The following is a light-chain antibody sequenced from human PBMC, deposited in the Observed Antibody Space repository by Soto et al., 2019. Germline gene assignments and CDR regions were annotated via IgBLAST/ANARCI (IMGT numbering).Light chain of an antibody. J-gene: IGKJ3*01. Sequence: EIVLTQSPGTLSLSPGERATLSCRASQSVSSSYLAWYQQKPGQAPRLLIYGASSRATAIPDRFSGSGSGTDFTLTIRRLEPEDVAVYYCQQYGSSLLSFGPGTKVD. CDR3: QQYGSSLLS. CDR1: QSVSSSY. CDR2: GAS. V-gene: IGKV3-20*01.